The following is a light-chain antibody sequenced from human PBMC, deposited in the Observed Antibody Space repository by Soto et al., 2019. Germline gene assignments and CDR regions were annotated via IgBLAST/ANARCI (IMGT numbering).Light chain of an antibody. CDR3: SSYTTSSTRI. V-gene: IGLV2-14*01. Sequence: QSALTQPASVSGSPGQSITISCTGTSSDIGGYNYVSWYQHHPGKAPKLMIFEVSNRPSGVSSRFSGSKSGNTASLTISGLQAEDEADYYCSSYTTSSTRIFGGGTTLTVL. CDR2: EVS. J-gene: IGLJ2*01. CDR1: SSDIGGYNY.